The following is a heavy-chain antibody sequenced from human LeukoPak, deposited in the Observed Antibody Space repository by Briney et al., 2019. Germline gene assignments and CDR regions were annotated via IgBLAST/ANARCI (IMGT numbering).Heavy chain of an antibody. CDR3: ARVHVYGGNDRGDS. Sequence: PGGSLRLSCAAYGFTLSSYAIHWVRQAPGKGLEWVAVISYDGSEKHYAESVKGRFTISRDNSKNTLYLQMNSLRAEDTAVYYCARVHVYGGNDRGDSWGQGTLVTVSS. V-gene: IGHV3-30*04. CDR2: ISYDGSEK. CDR1: GFTLSSYA. J-gene: IGHJ4*02. D-gene: IGHD4-23*01.